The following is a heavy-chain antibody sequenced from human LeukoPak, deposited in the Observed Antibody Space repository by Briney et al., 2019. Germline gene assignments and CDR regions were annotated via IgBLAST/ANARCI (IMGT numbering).Heavy chain of an antibody. V-gene: IGHV4-59*01. J-gene: IGHJ4*02. CDR1: AGSISSYY. CDR3: ARSIWVRRPTD. CDR2: IYYSGST. D-gene: IGHD3-10*01. Sequence: SETLSLTCTVSAGSISSYYWSWIRQPPGKGLEWIGYIYYSGSTNYNPSLKSRVTISVDTSKNQFSLKLSSVTAADTAVYYCARSIWVRRPTDWGQGTLVTVSS.